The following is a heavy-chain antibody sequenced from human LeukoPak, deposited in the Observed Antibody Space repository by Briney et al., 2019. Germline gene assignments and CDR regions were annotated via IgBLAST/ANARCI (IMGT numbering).Heavy chain of an antibody. CDR3: ARHPIVIVPAAMVYYYYGMDV. CDR2: INNDGSST. CDR1: GFTFSSYW. D-gene: IGHD2-2*01. Sequence: GGSLRLSCAASGFTFSSYWMHWVRQAPGKGLVWVSRINNDGSSTTYADSVKGRFTISRDNAKNTLYLQMNSLRAEDTAVYYCARHPIVIVPAAMVYYYYGMDVWGQGTTVTVSS. J-gene: IGHJ6*02. V-gene: IGHV3-74*01.